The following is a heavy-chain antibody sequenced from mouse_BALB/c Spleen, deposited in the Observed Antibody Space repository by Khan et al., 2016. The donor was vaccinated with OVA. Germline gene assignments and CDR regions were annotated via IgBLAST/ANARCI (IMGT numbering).Heavy chain of an antibody. D-gene: IGHD1-1*01. V-gene: IGHV3-2*02. J-gene: IGHJ2*01. CDR2: ISYSGVT. CDR1: GYSITSGYA. CDR3: ARGNYYGYYFDY. Sequence: EVQLRESGPGLVKPSQSLSLTCTVTGYSITSGYAWNWIRQFPGNKLEWMGYISYSGVTSYTPSLKSRISITRDTSKNQLFLQLNSVTTEDTATYYCARGNYYGYYFDYWGQGTTLTVSS.